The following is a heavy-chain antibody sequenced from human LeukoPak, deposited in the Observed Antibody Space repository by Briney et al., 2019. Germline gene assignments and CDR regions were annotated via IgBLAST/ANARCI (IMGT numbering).Heavy chain of an antibody. CDR1: GGTFSSYA. J-gene: IGHJ4*02. CDR2: IIPIFGTA. CDR3: ARGAWIQLKEEGFDY. V-gene: IGHV1-69*05. D-gene: IGHD5-18*01. Sequence: SVKVSCRASGGTFSSYAISWVRQAPGQGLEWMGGIIPIFGTANYAQKFQGRVTITTDESTSTAYMELSSLRSEDTAVYYCARGAWIQLKEEGFDYWGQGTLVTVSS.